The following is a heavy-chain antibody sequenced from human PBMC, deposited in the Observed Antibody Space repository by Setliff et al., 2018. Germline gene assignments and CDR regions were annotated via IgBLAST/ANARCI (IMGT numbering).Heavy chain of an antibody. Sequence: PSETLSLTCIVSGGSISNYYWSWIRQPPGKGLEWIGYISDSGYTNYNPALKSRVTMSVDTSKNQFSLILRSVTAADTAVYYCARGRMRGSCSGPSCTYDPFDIWGQGTPVTVSS. V-gene: IGHV4-59*12. CDR3: ARGRMRGSCSGPSCTYDPFDI. D-gene: IGHD2-2*01. CDR2: ISDSGYT. J-gene: IGHJ3*02. CDR1: GGSISNYY.